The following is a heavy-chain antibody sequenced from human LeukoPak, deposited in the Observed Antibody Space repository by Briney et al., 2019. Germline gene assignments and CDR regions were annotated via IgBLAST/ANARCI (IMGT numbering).Heavy chain of an antibody. D-gene: IGHD3-10*01. CDR3: ARDPHNYGSGSYYQH. CDR1: GYSFTSYG. Sequence: GASVKVSCKASGYSFTSYGISWVRQAPGQGLEWMGWISAYNSNTNYAQNLQGRVTMTTDTSTSTVYLDLRSLRSDDTAVYYCARDPHNYGSGSYYQHWGQGTLVTVSS. CDR2: ISAYNSNT. J-gene: IGHJ1*01. V-gene: IGHV1-18*01.